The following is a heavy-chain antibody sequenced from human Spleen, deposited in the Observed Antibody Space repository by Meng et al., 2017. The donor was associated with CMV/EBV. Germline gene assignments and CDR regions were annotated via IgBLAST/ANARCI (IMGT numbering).Heavy chain of an antibody. CDR1: FIFDDYG. V-gene: IGHV3-20*03. CDR3: ARDPRISIFGLVTAFDY. CDR2: IDWSGRKT. Sequence: FIFDDYGMSWVRQVPGKGLEWVSGIDWSGRKTGYGDSVRGRFTISRDNAKNSLYLQMNSLRAEDTALYYCARDPRISIFGLVTAFDYWGQGTLVTVSS. J-gene: IGHJ4*02. D-gene: IGHD3/OR15-3a*01.